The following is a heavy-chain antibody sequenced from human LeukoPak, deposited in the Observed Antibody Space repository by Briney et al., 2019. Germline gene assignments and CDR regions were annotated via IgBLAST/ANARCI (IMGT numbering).Heavy chain of an antibody. J-gene: IGHJ4*02. CDR2: IYYSGST. V-gene: IGHV4-59*08. CDR3: ASSYIAAAGYFDY. Sequence: PSETLSLTCTVSGGSISSYYWSWIRQPPGKGLEWIGYIYYSGSTNYNPSLKSRVTISVDTSKNQFSLKLSSVTAADTAVYYCASSYIAAAGYFDYWGQGTLVTVSS. CDR1: GGSISSYY. D-gene: IGHD6-13*01.